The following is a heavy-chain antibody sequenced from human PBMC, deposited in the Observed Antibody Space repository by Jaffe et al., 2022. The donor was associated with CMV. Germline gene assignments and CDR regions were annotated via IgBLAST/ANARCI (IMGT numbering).Heavy chain of an antibody. CDR1: GYTFTSYY. Sequence: QVQLVQSGAEVKKPGASVKVSCKASGYTFTSYYMHWVRQAPGQGLEWMGIINPSGGSTSYAQKFQGRVTMTRDTSTSTVYMELSSLRSEDTAVYYCARENPSPTYYDFWSGRRYYYYYMDVWGKGTTVTVSS. J-gene: IGHJ6*03. CDR2: INPSGGST. V-gene: IGHV1-46*01. D-gene: IGHD3-3*01. CDR3: ARENPSPTYYDFWSGRRYYYYYMDV.